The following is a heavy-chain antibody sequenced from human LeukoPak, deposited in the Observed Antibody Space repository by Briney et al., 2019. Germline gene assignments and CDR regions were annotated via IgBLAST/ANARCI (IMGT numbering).Heavy chain of an antibody. CDR1: GGSISSSNW. CDR3: ARDLDLVRGVMGV. Sequence: SETLSLTCAVSGGSISSSNWWSWVRQPPGKGLEWIGEIYHSGSTNYNPSLKSRVTISVDKSKNQFSLKLSSVTAADTAVYYCARDLDLVRGVMGVWGQGTLVTVSS. J-gene: IGHJ4*02. V-gene: IGHV4-4*02. D-gene: IGHD3-10*01. CDR2: IYHSGST.